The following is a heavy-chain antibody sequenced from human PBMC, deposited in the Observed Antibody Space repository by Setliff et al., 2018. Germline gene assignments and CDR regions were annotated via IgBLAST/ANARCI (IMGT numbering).Heavy chain of an antibody. D-gene: IGHD3-22*01. CDR2: IYYSGDT. CDR1: LGSFSGYQ. V-gene: IGHV4-59*12. Sequence: SETLSLTCTVHLGSFSGYQWSWIRQSPEKGLEWIGSIYYSGDTYYNPSLKSRVTMSADTSKNQFSLKLSSVTAADTAVYYCARGSFPYDNSGFDYWGQGTLVTVSS. J-gene: IGHJ4*02. CDR3: ARGSFPYDNSGFDY.